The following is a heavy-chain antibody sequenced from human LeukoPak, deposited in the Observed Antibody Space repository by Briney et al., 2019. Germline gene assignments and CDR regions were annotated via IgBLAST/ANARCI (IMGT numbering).Heavy chain of an antibody. Sequence: SETLSLTCTVSGGSISTYYWSWMRQPPGKGLEWIGYVYHSGSTNYNPSLKSRVTISVDTSKNQFSLKLSSVTAADTAVYYCLRFSQGYVDYWGQGTLVTVSS. J-gene: IGHJ4*02. CDR3: LRFSQGYVDY. CDR1: GGSISTYY. V-gene: IGHV4-59*12. CDR2: VYHSGST.